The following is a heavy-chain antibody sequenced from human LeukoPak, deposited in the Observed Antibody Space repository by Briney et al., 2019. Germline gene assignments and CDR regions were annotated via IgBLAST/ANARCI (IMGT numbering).Heavy chain of an antibody. CDR2: IYYSGST. CDR3: NWSIAAAGTVIFDY. CDR1: GGSISSSSYY. V-gene: IGHV4-39*01. Sequence: PSETLSLTCTVSGGSISSSSYYWGWIRQPPGKGLEWIGSIYYSGSTYYNPSLKSRVTISVDTSKNQFSLKLSSVTAADTAVYYCNWSIAAAGTVIFDYWGQGTLVTVSS. D-gene: IGHD6-13*01. J-gene: IGHJ4*02.